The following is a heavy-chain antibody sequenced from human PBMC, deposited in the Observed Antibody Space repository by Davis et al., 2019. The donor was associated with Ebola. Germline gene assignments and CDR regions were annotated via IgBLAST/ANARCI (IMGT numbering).Heavy chain of an antibody. CDR2: IKQDGSEK. CDR1: GFMFSSYL. J-gene: IGHJ6*02. Sequence: GGSLRLSCAASGFMFSSYLMSWVRQAPGKGLEWVANIKQDGSEKYYVDSVKGRFTISRDNAKNSLYLQMNSLRAEDTAVYYCARAIVLVVYATNYHGMDVWGQGTTVTVSS. V-gene: IGHV3-7*04. CDR3: ARAIVLVVYATNYHGMDV. D-gene: IGHD2-8*02.